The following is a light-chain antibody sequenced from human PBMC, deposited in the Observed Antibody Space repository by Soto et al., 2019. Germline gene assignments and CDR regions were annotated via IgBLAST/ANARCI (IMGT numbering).Light chain of an antibody. CDR1: SGDVGGYDF. CDR3: GAYGGPSILWV. V-gene: IGLV2-11*01. J-gene: IGLJ3*02. CDR2: DVR. Sequence: QSALTQPRSVSGSPGQSVTISCTGTSGDVGGYDFVSWFQQHPGKAPKLMIYDVRKRPSGVPDRFSGSKSGNTASLTISGPKTGEGAEFYCGAYGGPSILWVFGGGTKLPAL.